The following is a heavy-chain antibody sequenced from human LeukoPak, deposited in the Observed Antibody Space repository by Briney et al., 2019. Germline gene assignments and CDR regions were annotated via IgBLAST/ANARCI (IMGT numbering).Heavy chain of an antibody. V-gene: IGHV4-38-2*01. J-gene: IGHJ6*03. CDR1: GYSIRSDYY. CDR3: ARVMGYYYYMDV. Sequence: TSETLSLTYAVSGYSIRSDYYWAWIRQPPGKGLEWIGNIYHSGSTYYNPSLNSRVTISVDTSKNQFSLRLSSVTAADTAVFYCARVMGYYYYMDVWGTGTTVTVSS. D-gene: IGHD3-16*01. CDR2: IYHSGST.